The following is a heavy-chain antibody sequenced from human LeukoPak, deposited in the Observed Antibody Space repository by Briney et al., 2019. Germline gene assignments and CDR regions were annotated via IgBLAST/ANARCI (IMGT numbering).Heavy chain of an antibody. CDR3: ARSELNDYSRF. CDR2: INYIGST. CDR1: GYSIRSGYQ. Sequence: PSETLSLTCTVYGYSIRSGYQWGWIRQTPGKGLEWIGSINYIGSTHDNPSLKSRVTISIDTSNNQFSLNLRSVTAADTAVYFCARSELNDYSRFWGQGIQVIVSS. V-gene: IGHV4-38-2*02. J-gene: IGHJ4*01. D-gene: IGHD4-11*01.